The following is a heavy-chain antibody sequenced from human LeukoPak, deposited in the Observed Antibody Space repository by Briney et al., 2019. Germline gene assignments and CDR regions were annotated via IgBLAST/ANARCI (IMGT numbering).Heavy chain of an antibody. Sequence: GGSLRLSCAASGFTFRSHGMHWVRQAPGKGPEWVAVMWFDGSDKYYADSVRGRFTISRDNSKNTLYLQMNSLRAEDTAVYYCARMSPVQYLPSGYYFDYWGQGTLVTVSS. CDR2: MWFDGSDK. CDR1: GFTFRSHG. CDR3: ARMSPVQYLPSGYYFDY. V-gene: IGHV3-33*01. J-gene: IGHJ4*02. D-gene: IGHD4-11*01.